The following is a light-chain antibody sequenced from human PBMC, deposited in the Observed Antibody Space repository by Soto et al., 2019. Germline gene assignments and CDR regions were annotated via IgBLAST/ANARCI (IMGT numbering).Light chain of an antibody. CDR1: QSVSSK. J-gene: IGKJ5*01. CDR3: QQYNNWPPIP. Sequence: ETVMTQSPATLSVSPGERATLSCWASQSVSSKLAWYQQKPGQAPRLLIYGASTRATGIPARFSGSGSGTEFTLTISSLQSEDFAVYYCQQYNNWPPIPFGQGTRLEI. CDR2: GAS. V-gene: IGKV3D-15*01.